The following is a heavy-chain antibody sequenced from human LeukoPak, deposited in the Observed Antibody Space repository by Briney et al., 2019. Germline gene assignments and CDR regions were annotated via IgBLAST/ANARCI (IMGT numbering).Heavy chain of an antibody. CDR2: IRSKAYGGTT. CDR1: GFTFGDYA. CDR3: TRDSGSSWYSSNFDY. D-gene: IGHD6-13*01. V-gene: IGHV3-49*03. J-gene: IGHJ4*02. Sequence: GGSLRLSCTASGFTFGDYAMSWFRQAPGKGLEWVGFIRSKAYGGTTEYAASVKGRFTISRDDSKSIAYLQMNSLKTEDTAVYYCTRDSGSSWYSSNFDYWGQGTLVTVSS.